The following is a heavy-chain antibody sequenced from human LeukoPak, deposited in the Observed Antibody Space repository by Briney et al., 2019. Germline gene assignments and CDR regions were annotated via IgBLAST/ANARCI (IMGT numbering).Heavy chain of an antibody. J-gene: IGHJ4*02. V-gene: IGHV3-7*01. CDR1: GFTFSSCW. CDR3: ARARWNPDY. D-gene: IGHD1-1*01. Sequence: GGSLRLSCAASGFTFSSCWMSWVRQAPGKGLEWVANIKQDGSEKYYVDSVKGRFTISRDNAKNSLYLQMNSLRAEDTAVYYCARARWNPDYWGQGTLVTVSS. CDR2: IKQDGSEK.